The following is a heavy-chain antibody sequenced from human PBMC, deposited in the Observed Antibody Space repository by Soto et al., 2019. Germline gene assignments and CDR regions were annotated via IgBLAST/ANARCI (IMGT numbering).Heavy chain of an antibody. Sequence: PGGSLRLSCAASDFTFGDSTMSWVRQVPGKGLEWVASISGNSNYIYYADSVKGRFTISRDNAKNSLFLQMNSLNAEDTAVYFCARRVTLTVVTTAFDSFDVWGQGTMVTVSS. D-gene: IGHD3-22*01. CDR2: ISGNSNYI. J-gene: IGHJ3*01. V-gene: IGHV3-21*01. CDR1: DFTFGDST. CDR3: ARRVTLTVVTTAFDSFDV.